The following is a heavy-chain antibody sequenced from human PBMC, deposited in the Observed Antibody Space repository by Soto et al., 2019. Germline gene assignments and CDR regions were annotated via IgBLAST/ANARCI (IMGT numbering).Heavy chain of an antibody. V-gene: IGHV1-18*01. J-gene: IGHJ5*02. D-gene: IGHD3-9*01. CDR3: ARGLAYYDILTGSRYNWFEP. CDR2: ISAYNGNT. Sequence: SGKVSCKASGYTFTSYGISWMRQAPGQGLEWMGWISAYNGNTNYAQKLQGRVTMTTDTSTSTAYMELRSLRSDDTAVYYCARGLAYYDILTGSRYNWFEPWCQGTLVTVSS. CDR1: GYTFTSYG.